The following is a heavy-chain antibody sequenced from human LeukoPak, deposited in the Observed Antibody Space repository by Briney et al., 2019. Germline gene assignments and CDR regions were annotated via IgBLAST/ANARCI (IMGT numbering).Heavy chain of an antibody. CDR3: ARDSGPAGYSSSH. D-gene: IGHD6-13*01. V-gene: IGHV4-59*01. J-gene: IGHJ4*02. CDR1: GGSISSYY. CDR2: IYYSGST. Sequence: SETLSLTCTVSGGSISSYYWSWIRQPPGEGLEWIGYIYYSGSTNYNPSPKSRVTISVDTSKNQFSLKLSSVTAADTAVYYCARDSGPAGYSSSHWGQGTLVTVSS.